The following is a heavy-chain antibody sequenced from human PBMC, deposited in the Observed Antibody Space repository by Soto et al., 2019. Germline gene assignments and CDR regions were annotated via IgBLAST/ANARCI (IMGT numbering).Heavy chain of an antibody. V-gene: IGHV3-30-3*01. CDR3: ARDTEAVVFDY. D-gene: IGHD2-15*01. J-gene: IGHJ4*02. CDR1: GFTFSSYA. CDR2: ISYDGSNK. Sequence: GGSLRLSCAASGFTFSSYAMHWVRQAPGKGLEWVAVISYDGSNKYYADSVKGRFTISRDNSKNTLYLQMNSLRAEDTAVYCCARDTEAVVFDYWGQGTLVTVSS.